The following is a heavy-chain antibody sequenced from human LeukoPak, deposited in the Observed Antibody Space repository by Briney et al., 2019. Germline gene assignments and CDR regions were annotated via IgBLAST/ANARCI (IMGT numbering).Heavy chain of an antibody. D-gene: IGHD6-13*01. CDR2: IYTSGST. CDR3: ARDYALYSSSWDNNYYYYYMDV. V-gene: IGHV4-4*07. CDR1: GGSISSCY. Sequence: SETLSLTCTVSGGSISSCYWSWIRQPPGKGLEWIGRIYTSGSTNYNPSLKSRVTISVDTSKNQFSLKLSSVTAADTAVYYCARDYALYSSSWDNNYYYYYMDVGGKGTTDNISS. J-gene: IGHJ6*03.